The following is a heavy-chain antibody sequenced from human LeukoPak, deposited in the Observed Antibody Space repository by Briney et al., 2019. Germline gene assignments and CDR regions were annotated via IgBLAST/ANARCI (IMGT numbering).Heavy chain of an antibody. CDR1: GFTFSSYR. CDR2: ISSSGVYI. Sequence: PGGSLRLSCAASGFTFSSYRMNWVRQAPGKGLEWVSSISSSGVYIYYADSLKGRFTISRDNAKDSLYLQMNSLRAEDTAVYYCARRYYDFWSGYSYYFDYWGQGTLVTVSS. CDR3: ARRYYDFWSGYSYYFDY. D-gene: IGHD3-3*01. V-gene: IGHV3-21*01. J-gene: IGHJ4*02.